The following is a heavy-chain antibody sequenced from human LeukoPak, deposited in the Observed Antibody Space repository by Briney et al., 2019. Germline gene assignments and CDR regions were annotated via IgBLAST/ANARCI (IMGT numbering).Heavy chain of an antibody. CDR3: ARDRSVGYCSGGSCYSSPSYMDV. V-gene: IGHV3-21*01. CDR1: GFTFSSYS. CDR2: ISSSSSYI. Sequence: KTGGSLRLSCAASGFTFSSYSMNWVRQAPGKGLEWVSSISSSSSYIYYADSVKGRFTISRDNAKNSLYLQMNSLRAEDTAVYYCARDRSVGYCSGGSCYSSPSYMDVWGKGTTVTISS. J-gene: IGHJ6*03. D-gene: IGHD2-15*01.